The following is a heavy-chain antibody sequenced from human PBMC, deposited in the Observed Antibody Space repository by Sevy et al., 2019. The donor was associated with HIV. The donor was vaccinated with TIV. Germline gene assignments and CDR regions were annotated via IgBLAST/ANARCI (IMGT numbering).Heavy chain of an antibody. Sequence: ASVKVSCKASGYTFTSYYMHWVRQAPGQGLEWMGIINPSGGSTSYAQKFQGRVTMTRDTSTSTVYMELSSLRSEDTAVYYCARDLGSSYSPKFSYYYMDVWGKGTTVTVSS. D-gene: IGHD2-15*01. V-gene: IGHV1-46*01. J-gene: IGHJ6*03. CDR3: ARDLGSSYSPKFSYYYMDV. CDR1: GYTFTSYY. CDR2: INPSGGST.